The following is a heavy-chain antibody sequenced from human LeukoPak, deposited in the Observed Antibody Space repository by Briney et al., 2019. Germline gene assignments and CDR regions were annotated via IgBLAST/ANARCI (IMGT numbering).Heavy chain of an antibody. Sequence: KPGGSLRLSCAASGFTFTNFAMHWVRQAPGKGLEWVSSISSSSSYIYYADSVKGRFTISRDNAKNSLYLQMNSLRAEDTAVYYCARVLAEEYFQHWGQGTLVTVSS. CDR3: ARVLAEEYFQH. CDR2: ISSSSSYI. J-gene: IGHJ1*01. CDR1: GFTFTNFA. V-gene: IGHV3-21*03. D-gene: IGHD2/OR15-2a*01.